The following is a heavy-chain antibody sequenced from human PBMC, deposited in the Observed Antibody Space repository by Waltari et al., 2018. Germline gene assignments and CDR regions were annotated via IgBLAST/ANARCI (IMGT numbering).Heavy chain of an antibody. D-gene: IGHD1-1*01. CDR2: IWYDGSNT. CDR1: VFTLSNAW. Sequence: VQLVESGGDLVKPGGSLRLSCAASVFTLSNAWMTWVRQAPGRGMEWVAVIWYDGSNTDYRESVKGRFTISRDNVKNTVDLQMNNLRVEDTAVYYCARPAWNDPPYYYGMDVWGPGTTVSVSS. V-gene: IGHV3-33*08. CDR3: ARPAWNDPPYYYGMDV. J-gene: IGHJ6*02.